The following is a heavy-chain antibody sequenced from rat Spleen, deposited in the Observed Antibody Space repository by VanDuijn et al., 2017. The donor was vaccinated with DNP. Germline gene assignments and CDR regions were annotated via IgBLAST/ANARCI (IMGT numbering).Heavy chain of an antibody. CDR3: AKNSGYYFDY. J-gene: IGHJ2*01. Sequence: EVKLVESGGGLVQPGRSLKLSCAASGFNFNDYWMGWGRQAPGKGLEWVASVPSSGGSTYYPDSVKGRFIISRDNAKSTLYLQMDSLRSEDTATYYCAKNSGYYFDYWGQGVMVTVSS. CDR1: GFNFNDYW. V-gene: IGHV5-31*01. CDR2: VPSSGGST. D-gene: IGHD4-3*01.